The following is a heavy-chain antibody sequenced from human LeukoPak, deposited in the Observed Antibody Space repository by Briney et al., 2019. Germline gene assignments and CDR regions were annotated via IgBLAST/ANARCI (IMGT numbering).Heavy chain of an antibody. CDR3: ARIREIGYCTNGVCPYFDY. D-gene: IGHD2-8*01. J-gene: IGHJ4*02. CDR1: GGSISSYY. Sequence: SETLSLTCTVSGGSISSYYWSWIRQPPGKGLEWVGYIYYSGSTNYNPSLKSRVTISVDTSKNQFFLKLSSVTAADTAVYYCARIREIGYCTNGVCPYFDYWGQGTLVTVSS. CDR2: IYYSGST. V-gene: IGHV4-59*01.